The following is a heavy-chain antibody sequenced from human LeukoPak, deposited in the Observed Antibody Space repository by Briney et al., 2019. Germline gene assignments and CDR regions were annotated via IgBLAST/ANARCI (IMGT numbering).Heavy chain of an antibody. D-gene: IGHD6-19*01. CDR3: AMSSGWYNDY. J-gene: IGHJ4*02. V-gene: IGHV3-21*01. CDR1: GFTFSSYS. CDR2: ISSSSSYI. Sequence: TGGSLRLSCAASGFTFSSYSMNSVRQAPGKGLEWVSSISSSSSYIYYADSLKGRFTISRDNAKNSLYLQMNSLRAEDTAVYYCAMSSGWYNDYWGQGTLVTVSS.